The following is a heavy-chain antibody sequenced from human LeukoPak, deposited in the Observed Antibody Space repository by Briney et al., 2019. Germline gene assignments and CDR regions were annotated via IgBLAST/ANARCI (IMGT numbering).Heavy chain of an antibody. CDR3: ARDLSVAATEV. CDR2: IYYTGNT. Sequence: PSDTLSLTCTVSGDSISTSKSYWGWIRQPPLKGLEWIGSIYYTGNTYYNASLKSRVTISVDASKNQFSLKMTSVTAADTAIYFCARDLSVAATEVWGQGTLVTVSS. D-gene: IGHD2-15*01. CDR1: GDSISTSKSY. J-gene: IGHJ4*02. V-gene: IGHV4-39*07.